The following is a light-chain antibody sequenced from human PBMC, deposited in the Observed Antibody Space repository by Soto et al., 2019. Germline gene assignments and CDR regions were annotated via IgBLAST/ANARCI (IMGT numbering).Light chain of an antibody. Sequence: QSVLTQPPSASGTPGQTVIISCSGSRSDIGSNSVNWYQHLPGTAPTLLIYNNNQRPSWVPARFFGCKSATSASLVTICLQSEDDADYYCSTWDDGRTAPVFGTGTKGTVL. CDR1: RSDIGSNS. CDR3: STWDDGRTAPV. J-gene: IGLJ1*01. V-gene: IGLV1-44*01. CDR2: NNN.